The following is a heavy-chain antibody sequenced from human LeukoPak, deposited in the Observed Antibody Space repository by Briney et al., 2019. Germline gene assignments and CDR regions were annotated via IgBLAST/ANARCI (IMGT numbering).Heavy chain of an antibody. CDR3: AKVGSGSYYNDYYYYMDV. J-gene: IGHJ6*03. D-gene: IGHD3-10*01. V-gene: IGHV3-33*06. CDR2: IWYDGSNK. CDR1: GFTFSSYG. Sequence: GGSLRLSCAASGFTFSSYGMHWVRQAPGKGLEWVAVIWYDGSNKYYADSVKGRFTISRDNSKNTLYLQMNSLRAEDTAVYYCAKVGSGSYYNDYYYYMDVWGKGATVTVSS.